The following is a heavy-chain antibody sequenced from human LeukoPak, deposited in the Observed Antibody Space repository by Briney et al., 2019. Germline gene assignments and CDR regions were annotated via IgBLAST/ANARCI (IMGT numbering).Heavy chain of an antibody. D-gene: IGHD6-13*01. CDR3: AKRVAAAGIFDY. CDR2: IYQSGST. J-gene: IGHJ4*02. CDR1: GESFSGYY. Sequence: SETLSLTCAVYGESFSGYYWSWIRQPPGKGLEWIGYIYQSGSTYYTPSLESRVTISVDRSKNQFSLRLSSVTAADTAVYYCAKRVAAAGIFDYWGQGTLVTVSS. V-gene: IGHV4-34*01.